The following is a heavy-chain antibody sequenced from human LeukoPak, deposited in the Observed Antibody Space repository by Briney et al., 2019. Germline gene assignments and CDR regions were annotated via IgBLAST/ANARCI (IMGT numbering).Heavy chain of an antibody. D-gene: IGHD2-2*01. CDR1: GFTVSSNY. CDR3: ASCSTSCWTGGAFDI. Sequence: PGGSLRLSCAASGFTVSSNYMSWVRQAPGKGLEWVSVIYSGGSTYYADSVKGRFTISRDNSKNTLYLQMNSLRAEDTAVYYCASCSTSCWTGGAFDIWGQGTMVTVSS. V-gene: IGHV3-53*01. CDR2: IYSGGST. J-gene: IGHJ3*02.